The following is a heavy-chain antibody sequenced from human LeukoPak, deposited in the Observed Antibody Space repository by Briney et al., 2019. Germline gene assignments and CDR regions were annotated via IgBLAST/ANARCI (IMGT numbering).Heavy chain of an antibody. CDR1: GGSFSNYI. V-gene: IGHV1-69*05. Sequence: SVKVSCKTSGGSFSNYIITWVRQAPGQGLEWMGGIVPLFATPHYAQKYQGRLTIITDEPTSTAYMELSSLTSEDTAVYYCASRNDILTGYYPNSWGQGTPVVVSS. CDR2: IVPLFATP. J-gene: IGHJ4*02. CDR3: ASRNDILTGYYPNS. D-gene: IGHD3-9*01.